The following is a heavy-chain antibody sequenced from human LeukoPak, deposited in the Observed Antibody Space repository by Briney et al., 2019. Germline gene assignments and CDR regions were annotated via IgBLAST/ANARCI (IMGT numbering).Heavy chain of an antibody. CDR1: GGSFSGYY. V-gene: IGHV4-34*01. D-gene: IGHD1-26*01. CDR3: ARETSGSNDAFDI. Sequence: SETLSLTCAVYGGSFSGYYWNWIRQPPGKGLEWIGEINHSGTTNYNPSLKSRVTISVDTSKNQFSLKLSSVTAADTAVYYCARETSGSNDAFDIWGQGTMVTVSS. CDR2: INHSGTT. J-gene: IGHJ3*02.